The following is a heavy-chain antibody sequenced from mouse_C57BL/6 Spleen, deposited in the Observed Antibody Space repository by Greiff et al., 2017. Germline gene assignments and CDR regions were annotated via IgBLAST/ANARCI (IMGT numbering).Heavy chain of an antibody. CDR1: GYTFTSYW. Sequence: QVQLQQPGAELVMPGASVKLSCKASGYTFTSYWMHWVKQRPGQGLEWIGEIDPSDSYTNYNQKFKGKSTLTVDKSSSTAYMQRSSLTSEDSAVYYCARSGDGYSPAWFAYWGQGTLVTVSA. J-gene: IGHJ3*01. CDR3: ARSGDGYSPAWFAY. CDR2: IDPSDSYT. D-gene: IGHD2-3*01. V-gene: IGHV1-69*01.